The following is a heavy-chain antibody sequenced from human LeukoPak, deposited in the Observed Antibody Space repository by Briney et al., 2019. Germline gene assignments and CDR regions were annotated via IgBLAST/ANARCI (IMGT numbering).Heavy chain of an antibody. V-gene: IGHV3-48*01. CDR3: ARDGPGTGFYFDY. D-gene: IGHD3/OR15-3a*01. CDR2: ISSSSSTI. CDR1: GFTFSSYS. Sequence: PGGSLRLSCAASGFTFSSYSMNWVRQAPGKGLEWVSYISSSSSTIYYADSVKGRFTISRDNAKNSLYLQMNSLRAEDTAVYYCARDGPGTGFYFDYWGQGTLVTVSS. J-gene: IGHJ4*02.